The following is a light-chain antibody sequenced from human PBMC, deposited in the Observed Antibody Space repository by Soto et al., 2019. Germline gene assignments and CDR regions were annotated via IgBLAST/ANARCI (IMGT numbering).Light chain of an antibody. Sequence: DIEMTQSPSTLSASVGDRVPITCRASQSITTWLAWYQQKPGKAPKLLIYSAADLESGVPSRFSGRGFGTEFPRTITSLKPDDFATYCCQQYNSYSTFGPATFGQGTKVDIK. V-gene: IGKV1-5*03. CDR1: QSITTW. CDR2: SAA. J-gene: IGKJ1*01. CDR3: QQYNSYSTFGPAT.